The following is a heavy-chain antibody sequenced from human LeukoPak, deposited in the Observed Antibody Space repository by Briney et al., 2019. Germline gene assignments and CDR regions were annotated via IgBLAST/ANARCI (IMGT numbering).Heavy chain of an antibody. CDR2: ISAYNGNT. Sequence: ASVKVSCKASGYTFTSYDIHWVRQAPGQGLEWMGWISAYNGNTNYAQKLQGRVTMTTDTSTSTAYMELRSLRSDDTAVYYCARDPRGYSYGIYFDYWGQGTLVTVSS. J-gene: IGHJ4*02. D-gene: IGHD5-18*01. CDR1: GYTFTSYD. V-gene: IGHV1-18*01. CDR3: ARDPRGYSYGIYFDY.